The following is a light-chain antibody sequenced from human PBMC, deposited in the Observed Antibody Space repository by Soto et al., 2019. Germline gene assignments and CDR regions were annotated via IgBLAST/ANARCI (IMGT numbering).Light chain of an antibody. CDR2: GAS. Sequence: IVLTHSPGTLSLSPGERSTLSCRASPSISSSYLAWYQQKPGQAPRLLISGASSRATGIPARFSGSGSGTDFTLTISRLEPEDFAVYYCQQYGSSGTFGQGTKVDIK. CDR1: PSISSSY. J-gene: IGKJ1*01. V-gene: IGKV3-20*01. CDR3: QQYGSSGT.